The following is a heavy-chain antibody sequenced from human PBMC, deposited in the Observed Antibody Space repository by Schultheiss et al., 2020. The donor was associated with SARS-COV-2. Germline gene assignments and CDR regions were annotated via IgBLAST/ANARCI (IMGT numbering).Heavy chain of an antibody. Sequence: SVKVSCKASGGTFSSYAISWVRQAPGQGLEWMGGIIPIFGTANYAQKFQGRVTITADESTSTAYMELSRLRSDDTAVYYCASLSVVVTASDAFDIWGQGTMVTVSS. CDR3: ASLSVVVTASDAFDI. V-gene: IGHV1-69*13. CDR2: IIPIFGTA. D-gene: IGHD2-21*02. CDR1: GGTFSSYA. J-gene: IGHJ3*02.